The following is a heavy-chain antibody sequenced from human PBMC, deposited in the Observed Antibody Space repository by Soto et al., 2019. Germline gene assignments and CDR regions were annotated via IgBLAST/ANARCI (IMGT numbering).Heavy chain of an antibody. CDR2: ISYDGSNK. CDR3: ANDRDTSGWYYFDY. V-gene: IGHV3-30*18. J-gene: IGHJ4*02. CDR1: GFTFSSYG. Sequence: QVQLVESGGGVVQPGRSLRLSGAASGFTFSSYGMHWVRQAPGKGLEWVAVISYDGSNKYYADSVKGRFTISRDNSKNTLYLQMNSLRAEDTAVYYCANDRDTSGWYYFDYWGQGTLVTVSS. D-gene: IGHD6-19*01.